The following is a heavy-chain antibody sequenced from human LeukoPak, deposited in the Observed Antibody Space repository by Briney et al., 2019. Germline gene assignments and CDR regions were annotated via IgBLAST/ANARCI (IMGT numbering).Heavy chain of an antibody. D-gene: IGHD1-26*01. CDR3: ARGPRAYSGSPSYYFDY. CDR1: GFTFSSYS. Sequence: PGGSLRLSCAASGFTFSSYSMNWVRQAPGKGLEWVSYISSSSSTIYYADSVKGRFTISRDNAKNTLYLQMNSLRAEDTAVYYCARGPRAYSGSPSYYFDYWGRGTLVTVSS. V-gene: IGHV3-48*04. J-gene: IGHJ4*02. CDR2: ISSSSSTI.